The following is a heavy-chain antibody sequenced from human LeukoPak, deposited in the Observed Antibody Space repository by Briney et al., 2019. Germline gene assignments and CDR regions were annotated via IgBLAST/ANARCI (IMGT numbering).Heavy chain of an antibody. CDR2: IYYSGST. D-gene: IGHD4-17*01. J-gene: IGHJ4*02. CDR3: ASGLTETTYHAIFFDY. V-gene: IGHV4-39*01. Sequence: PSETLSLTCSVSGGSISSDTYYWGWIRQPPGTGLEWIGSIYYSGSTYYNPSLESRVTISVDTSKNRFSLKLSSVTAADTAVYYCASGLTETTYHAIFFDYWGQGTLVTVSS. CDR1: GGSISSDTYY.